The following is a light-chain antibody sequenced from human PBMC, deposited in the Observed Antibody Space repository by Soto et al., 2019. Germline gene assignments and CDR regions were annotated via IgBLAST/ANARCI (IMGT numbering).Light chain of an antibody. J-gene: IGLJ1*01. CDR3: SSYTSSSTLPYV. CDR2: DVS. CDR1: SSDVGGYNY. Sequence: QSALTQPASVSGSPGQSITISCTGTSSDVGGYNYVSWYQQHPRKAPKLMIYDVSNRPSGVSNRFSGSKSGNTASLTISGLQAEDEADYYCSSYTSSSTLPYVFGTGTKLTVL. V-gene: IGLV2-14*01.